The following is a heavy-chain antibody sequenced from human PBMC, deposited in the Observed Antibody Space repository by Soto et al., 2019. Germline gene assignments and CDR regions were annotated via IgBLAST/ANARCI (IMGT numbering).Heavy chain of an antibody. J-gene: IGHJ3*02. CDR2: VRSKSDNVAP. V-gene: IGHV3-73*02. CDR1: GFAFSASA. D-gene: IGHD1-1*01. CDR3: AVLLASNDAFDI. Sequence: EVQLVESGGDLVQPGGSLELSCAASGFAFSASAVHWVHQASGKGLEWVGRVRSKSDNVAPAHAASVKGRFTISRDDSKNTAYLQMNGLKSEDTAVYFCAVLLASNDAFDIWGQGTMVTVSS.